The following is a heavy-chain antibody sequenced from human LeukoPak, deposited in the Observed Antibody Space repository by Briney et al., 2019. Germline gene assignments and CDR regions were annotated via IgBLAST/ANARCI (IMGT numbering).Heavy chain of an antibody. CDR1: GFTVSSNY. V-gene: IGHV3-23*01. Sequence: GGSLRLSCVVSGFTVSSNYMSWVRQAPGKGLEWVSAVSSTGGTTYYADSVKGRFTISKDNSKNTLFLQINSLRAEDTAVYYCAKNGDRGAFCSGGTCYPYYYYMDVWGKGTTVTISS. CDR2: VSSTGGTT. J-gene: IGHJ6*03. CDR3: AKNGDRGAFCSGGTCYPYYYYMDV. D-gene: IGHD2-15*01.